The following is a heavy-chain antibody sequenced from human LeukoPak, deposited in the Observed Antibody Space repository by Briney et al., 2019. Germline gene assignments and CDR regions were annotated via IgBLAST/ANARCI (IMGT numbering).Heavy chain of an antibody. CDR1: GGSISSYY. D-gene: IGHD3-9*01. CDR2: IYYSGST. J-gene: IGHJ3*02. CDR3: ARRNTRYYDILTGYLRSDAFDI. V-gene: IGHV4-59*08. Sequence: SETLSLTCTVSGGSISSYYWSWIRQPPGKRLEWIGYIYYSGSTNYNPSLKSRVTISVDTSKNQFSLKLSSVTAADTAVYYCARRNTRYYDILTGYLRSDAFDIWGQGTMVTVSS.